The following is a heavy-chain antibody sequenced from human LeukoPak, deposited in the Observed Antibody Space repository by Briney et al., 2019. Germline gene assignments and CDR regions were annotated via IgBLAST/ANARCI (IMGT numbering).Heavy chain of an antibody. CDR3: AKDLAHCTNGVCSFGFDY. D-gene: IGHD2-8*01. V-gene: IGHV3-23*01. J-gene: IGHJ4*02. CDR2: FSGSGGST. CDR1: GFTFSSYA. Sequence: GGSLRLSCAASGFTFSSYAMSWVRQAPGKGMEWVSAFSGSGGSTYYADSVKGRFTISRDNSKNTLYLQMNSLRAEDTAVYYCAKDLAHCTNGVCSFGFDYWGQGTLVTVSS.